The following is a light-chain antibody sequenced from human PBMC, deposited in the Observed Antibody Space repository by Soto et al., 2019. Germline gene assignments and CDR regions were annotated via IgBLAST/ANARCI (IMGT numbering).Light chain of an antibody. CDR2: GAS. J-gene: IGKJ4*01. Sequence: EIVLTQSPGTLSLSPGERAALSCRASQSVSSNHLAWYQQRPGQAPRLLIYGASSRATGIPDRFSGTGSGTDFTLTISGLEPEDFAVYYCQQYVSSPLTFGGGTKVEIK. V-gene: IGKV3-20*01. CDR3: QQYVSSPLT. CDR1: QSVSSNH.